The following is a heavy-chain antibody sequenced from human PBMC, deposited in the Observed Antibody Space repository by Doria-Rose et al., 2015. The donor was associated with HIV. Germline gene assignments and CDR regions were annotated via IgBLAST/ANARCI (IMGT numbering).Heavy chain of an antibody. CDR2: ISWDSGAK. CDR1: GFSFESYA. D-gene: IGHD3-3*01. Sequence: VQLQESGGGLVQPGRSLRLSCVGSGFSFESYAMHWVRLAPGTGLECVAGISWDSGAKGNADSVEGRCTITRDNAKKSVYLEMRSLRPEDTAFYYCAKAPIIGPKYYFYMDVWGKGTSVTVSS. J-gene: IGHJ6*03. CDR3: AKAPIIGPKYYFYMDV. V-gene: IGHV3-9*01.